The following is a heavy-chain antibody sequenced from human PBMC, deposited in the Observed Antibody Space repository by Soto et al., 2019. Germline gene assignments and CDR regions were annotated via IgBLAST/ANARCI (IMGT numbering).Heavy chain of an antibody. Sequence: ASVKVSCKSSGFSFTGYYIHWLRQAPGQGLEWMGWINAHSGGTEYAQKFQGRVTLTRDTSIATAYLTLTSLTSDDTALYYCAKDLTRQLAYWLDPWGQGTQVTVSS. D-gene: IGHD6-6*01. CDR1: GFSFTGYY. J-gene: IGHJ5*02. CDR3: AKDLTRQLAYWLDP. CDR2: INAHSGGT. V-gene: IGHV1-2*02.